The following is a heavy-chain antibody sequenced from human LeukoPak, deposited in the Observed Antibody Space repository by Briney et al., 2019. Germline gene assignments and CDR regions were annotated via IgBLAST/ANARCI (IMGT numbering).Heavy chain of an antibody. CDR2: IHYSGST. CDR3: AREGIPVVGINSWVNGFDI. J-gene: IGHJ3*02. Sequence: TSETLSLTCTVSGGSISSRSYYWGWVRQPPGKGLEWTGSIHYSGSTYYDASFKSRVTMSVDTSKNQFSLKLSSVTAADTAVYYCAREGIPVVGINSWVNGFDIWGQGTMVTVSS. D-gene: IGHD6-19*01. CDR1: GGSISSRSYY. V-gene: IGHV4-39*01.